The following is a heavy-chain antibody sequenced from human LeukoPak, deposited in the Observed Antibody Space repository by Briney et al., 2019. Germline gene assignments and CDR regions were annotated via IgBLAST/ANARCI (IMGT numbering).Heavy chain of an antibody. CDR3: ARDWRATVPSGKHWYFDL. J-gene: IGHJ2*01. CDR2: IRSRAYAETT. V-gene: IGHV3-49*04. CDR1: GFNFRDYA. D-gene: IGHD4-17*01. Sequence: GGSLRLSCTTSGFNFRDYALSWVRQAPGKGLEWVGFIRSRAYAETTEYAASVKGRFTISKDYSKTIAYLQMNSLKTEDTAVYYCARDWRATVPSGKHWYFDLWGRGTLVTVSS.